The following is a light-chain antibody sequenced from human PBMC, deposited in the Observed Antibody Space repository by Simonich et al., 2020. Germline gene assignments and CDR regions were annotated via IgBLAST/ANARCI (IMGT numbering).Light chain of an antibody. V-gene: IGKV1-33*01. CDR1: QDISNY. Sequence: DIQMTQSPSSLSASVGDRVTITCQASQDISNYLNWYQQKPGKAPKLLIYDASNLETGVPSRFRGSGSVTDFTFTISSLQPEDIATYYCQQSYSTQWTFGQGTKVEIK. CDR2: DAS. J-gene: IGKJ1*01. CDR3: QQSYSTQWT.